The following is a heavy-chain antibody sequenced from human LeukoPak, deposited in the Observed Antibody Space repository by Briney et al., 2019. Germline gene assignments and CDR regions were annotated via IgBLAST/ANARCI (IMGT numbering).Heavy chain of an antibody. CDR1: GGSVSSGSYY. Sequence: SETLSLTCTVAGGSVSSGSYYWSWIRQPPRKGLEWIGYIYYSGSTNYDPSLKSRVTISVDTSKNQFSLKLSSVTAADTAVYYCARDDIVWGQGTLVTVSS. V-gene: IGHV4-61*01. CDR2: IYYSGST. CDR3: ARDDIV. D-gene: IGHD2-15*01. J-gene: IGHJ4*02.